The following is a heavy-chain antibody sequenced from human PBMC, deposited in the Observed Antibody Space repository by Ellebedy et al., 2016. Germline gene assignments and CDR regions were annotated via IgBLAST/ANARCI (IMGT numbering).Heavy chain of an antibody. D-gene: IGHD5-12*01. CDR1: GYTFTSYG. J-gene: IGHJ4*02. Sequence: ASVKVSCXASGYTFTSYGISWVRQAPGQGLEWMGWISAYNGNTNYAQKLQGRVTMTTDTSTSTAYMELRSLRSDDTAVYYCARGRQGYYLIGGGGLYFDYWGQGTLVTVSS. CDR2: ISAYNGNT. CDR3: ARGRQGYYLIGGGGLYFDY. V-gene: IGHV1-18*01.